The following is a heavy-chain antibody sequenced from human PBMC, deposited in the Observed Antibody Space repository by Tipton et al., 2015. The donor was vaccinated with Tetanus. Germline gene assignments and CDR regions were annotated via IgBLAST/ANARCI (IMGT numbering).Heavy chain of an antibody. CDR2: IIPIFGTA. CDR3: ARGGYYYDSSGYYFAYYFDY. J-gene: IGHJ4*02. Sequence: QSGAEVKKPGSSVKVSCKASGGTSSSYAISWVRQAPGQGLEWMGGIIPIFGTANYAQKFQGRVTITADESTSTAYMELSSLRSEDTAVYYCARGGYYYDSSGYYFAYYFDYWGQGTLVTVSS. CDR1: GGTSSSYA. V-gene: IGHV1-69*01. D-gene: IGHD3-22*01.